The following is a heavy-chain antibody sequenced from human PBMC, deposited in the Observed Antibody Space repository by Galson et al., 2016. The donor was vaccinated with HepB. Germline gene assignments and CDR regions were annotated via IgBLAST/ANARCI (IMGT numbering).Heavy chain of an antibody. Sequence: SLRLSCAASGFTFSSYAMSWVRQAPGKGLEWVSAISGSGGSTYYADSVKGRFTLSRDNSKNTRYLQMNSLRAEDTAVYYCAKDLGFLEWLFFDSYYYYGMDVWGQGTTVTVSS. D-gene: IGHD3-3*01. V-gene: IGHV3-23*01. CDR1: GFTFSSYA. CDR2: ISGSGGST. J-gene: IGHJ6*02. CDR3: AKDLGFLEWLFFDSYYYYGMDV.